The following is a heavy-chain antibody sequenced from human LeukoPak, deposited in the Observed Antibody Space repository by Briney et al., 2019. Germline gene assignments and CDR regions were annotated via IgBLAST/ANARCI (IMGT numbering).Heavy chain of an antibody. J-gene: IGHJ6*03. D-gene: IGHD2-8*02. CDR3: ARDLDCTGGSCYYVDV. CDR2: IYTSGST. Sequence: SDTLSLTCSVSGDSISYYHWTWIRQPAGRALEWIGRIYTSGSTHYNPSVRGRASISIDTSENHFSLTLASVTAADTAVYYCARDLDCTGGSCYYVDVWGKGTTVTVSS. CDR1: GDSISYYH. V-gene: IGHV4-4*07.